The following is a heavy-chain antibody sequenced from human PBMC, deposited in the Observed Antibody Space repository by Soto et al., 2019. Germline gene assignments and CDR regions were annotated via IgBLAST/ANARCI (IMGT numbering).Heavy chain of an antibody. Sequence: SLRLSCAASGFTFSNAWMNWVRQAPGKGLEWVGRIKSKTDGGTTDYAAPVKGRFTISRDDSKNTLYLQMNSLKTEDTAVYYCTTLLLSITMIMELVYWGQGTLVNVSS. D-gene: IGHD3-22*01. CDR1: GFTFSNAW. CDR2: IKSKTDGGTT. J-gene: IGHJ4*02. CDR3: TTLLLSITMIMELVY. V-gene: IGHV3-15*07.